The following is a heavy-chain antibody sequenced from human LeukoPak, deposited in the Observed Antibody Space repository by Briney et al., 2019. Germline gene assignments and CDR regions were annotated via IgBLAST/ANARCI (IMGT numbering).Heavy chain of an antibody. CDR3: ARGIVGATGAFDI. D-gene: IGHD1-26*01. V-gene: IGHV3-64*01. CDR1: GFTFSSYA. Sequence: GGSLRLSCAASGFTFSSYAMHWVRQAPGKGLEYVSAISSNGGRTDYANSVKGRFTISRDNSKNTLYLQMGSLRAEDMAVYYCARGIVGATGAFDIWGQGTMVTVSS. J-gene: IGHJ3*02. CDR2: ISSNGGRT.